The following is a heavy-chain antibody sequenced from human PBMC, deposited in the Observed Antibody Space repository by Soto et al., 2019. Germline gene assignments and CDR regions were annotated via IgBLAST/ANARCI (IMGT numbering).Heavy chain of an antibody. Sequence: GGSLRLSCAASRFTFSSYWMGWVRQAPGKGLAWVANIKQDGSEKYYVDSVKGRFAISRDNAKNSLYLQMNSLRAEDTAVYYCARDTGMYYDSSGYSLGVFDYWGQGILVTV. J-gene: IGHJ4*02. CDR2: IKQDGSEK. CDR1: RFTFSSYW. CDR3: ARDTGMYYDSSGYSLGVFDY. D-gene: IGHD3-22*01. V-gene: IGHV3-7*03.